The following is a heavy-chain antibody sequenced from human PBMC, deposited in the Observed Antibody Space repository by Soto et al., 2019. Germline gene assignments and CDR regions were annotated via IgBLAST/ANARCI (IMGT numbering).Heavy chain of an antibody. Sequence: QLQLQESGSGLVKPLQTLSLTCGISGDSISSRGYTWTWIRQPPGKGLERIGYIYPSGAAYYNPSLKSRVTISLETSKNRFSLNVKSATAADTAVYYCARAVFSSILYIDFWGQGTTVTVSS. CDR3: ARAVFSSILYIDF. V-gene: IGHV4-30-2*01. J-gene: IGHJ6*03. CDR2: IYPSGAA. CDR1: GDSISSRGYT. D-gene: IGHD3-10*01.